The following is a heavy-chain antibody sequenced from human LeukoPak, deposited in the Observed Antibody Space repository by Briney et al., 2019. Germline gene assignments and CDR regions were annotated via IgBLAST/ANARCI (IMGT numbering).Heavy chain of an antibody. Sequence: SETLSLTCTVSGGSISSSSHYWGWIRQPPGKGLEWIGVSTYYNPSLKNRVTISRDTSKNQFSLKLSSVTAADTAIYYCARAGYSYGIISYFDSWGQGTLVTISS. V-gene: IGHV4-39*01. CDR3: ARAGYSYGIISYFDS. D-gene: IGHD5-18*01. CDR2: VST. CDR1: GGSISSSSHY. J-gene: IGHJ4*02.